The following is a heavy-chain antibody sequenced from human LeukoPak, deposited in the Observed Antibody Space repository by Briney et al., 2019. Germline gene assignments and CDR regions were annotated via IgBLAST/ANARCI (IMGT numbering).Heavy chain of an antibody. J-gene: IGHJ4*02. CDR3: AGLVGRYSSGLYYYYFDY. Sequence: SETLSLTCTVSGDSINSLDLWSWVRQPPGKGLAWIGEMYLSGTTHSNPSVKSRVTISIDKSKNQFFLNLSSVTAADTAVYHCAGLVGRYSSGLYYYYFDYWGQGTLVTVSS. V-gene: IGHV4-4*02. D-gene: IGHD3-22*01. CDR1: GDSINSLDL. CDR2: MYLSGTT.